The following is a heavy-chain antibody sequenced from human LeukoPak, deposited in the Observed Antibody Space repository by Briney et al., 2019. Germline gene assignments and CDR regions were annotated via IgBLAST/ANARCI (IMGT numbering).Heavy chain of an antibody. Sequence: PSETLSLTCTVSGGSISSYYWSWIRQPPGKGLEWVSYISSSGSTIYYADSVKGRFTISRDNAKNSLYLQMNSLRAEDTAVYYCARDPAMIVVLSRSYFDYWGQGTLVTVSS. D-gene: IGHD3-22*01. J-gene: IGHJ4*02. CDR1: GGSISSYY. CDR3: ARDPAMIVVLSRSYFDY. V-gene: IGHV3-11*04. CDR2: ISSSGSTI.